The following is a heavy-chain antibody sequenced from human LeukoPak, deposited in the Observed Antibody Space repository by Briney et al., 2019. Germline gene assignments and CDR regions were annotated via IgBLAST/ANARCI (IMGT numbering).Heavy chain of an antibody. J-gene: IGHJ4*02. CDR1: GGSISSYY. CDR3: ARHRRPYSTHPPSDY. V-gene: IGHV4-59*08. CDR2: IYYSGST. D-gene: IGHD4-11*01. Sequence: SETLSLTCTVSGGSISSYYWSWIRQPPGKGLEWIGYIYYSGSTNYNPSLKSRVTISVDTSKNQFSLKLSSVTAADTAVYYCARHRRPYSTHPPSDYWGQGTLVTVSS.